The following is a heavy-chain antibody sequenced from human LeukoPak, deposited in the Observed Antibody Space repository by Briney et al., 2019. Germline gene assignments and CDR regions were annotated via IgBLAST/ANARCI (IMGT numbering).Heavy chain of an antibody. CDR1: GGSISSYY. CDR2: IYYSGST. D-gene: IGHD3-16*02. CDR3: ARGVYDYVWGSYRYPFDY. J-gene: IGHJ4*02. V-gene: IGHV4-59*01. Sequence: SETLSLTCTVSGGSISSYYWSWIRQPPGKGLEWIRYIYYSGSTNYNPSLKSRVTIPVDTSKNQFSLKLSSVTAADTAVYYCARGVYDYVWGSYRYPFDYWGQGTLVTVSS.